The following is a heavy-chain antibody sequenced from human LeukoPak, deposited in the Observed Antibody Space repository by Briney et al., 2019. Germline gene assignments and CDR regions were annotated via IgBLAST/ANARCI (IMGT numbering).Heavy chain of an antibody. D-gene: IGHD2-15*01. V-gene: IGHV3-49*03. J-gene: IGHJ4*02. CDR1: GFSFGDYA. CDR3: TRGKGDQGWY. CDR2: IRSKAYGGTT. Sequence: GALRLSCTGSGFSFGDYAMSWFRQAPGKGLEWVGFIRSKAYGGTTEYAASVKGRFTISRDDSKSIAYLQMNSLKTEDTAVYYCTRGKGDQGWYWGQGTLVTVSS.